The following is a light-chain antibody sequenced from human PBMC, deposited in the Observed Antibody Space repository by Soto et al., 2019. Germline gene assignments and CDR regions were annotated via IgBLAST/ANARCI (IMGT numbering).Light chain of an antibody. CDR3: LQYNSYPWT. J-gene: IGKJ1*01. CDR1: QSISSW. Sequence: DIQMTQSPSTLSASVGDRVTITCRASQSISSWLAWYQQKPGKAPKLLIYKASSLESGVPSRFSGSASGAEFTLTISSLQPDDFATYYCLQYNSYPWTFGQGTKVDIK. V-gene: IGKV1-5*03. CDR2: KAS.